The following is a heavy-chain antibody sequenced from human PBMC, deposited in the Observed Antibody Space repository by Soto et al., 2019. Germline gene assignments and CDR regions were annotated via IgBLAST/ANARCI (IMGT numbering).Heavy chain of an antibody. Sequence: GASVKVSCKASGYTFTVYAIHCVRQAPGQRPEWMGWINAGNGNTKYSQNFQDRLTMTRDTSANTGYMELNSLRSEDTAVYYCAREGDTGGLYPRYLDYWGQGTLVTVSS. V-gene: IGHV1-3*01. J-gene: IGHJ4*02. CDR3: AREGDTGGLYPRYLDY. CDR1: GYTFTVYA. CDR2: INAGNGNT. D-gene: IGHD2-8*02.